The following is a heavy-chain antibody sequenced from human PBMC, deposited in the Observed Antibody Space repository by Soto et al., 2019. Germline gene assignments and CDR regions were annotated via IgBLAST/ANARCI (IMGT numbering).Heavy chain of an antibody. J-gene: IGHJ1*01. CDR2: IYHSGST. D-gene: IGHD2-21*02. V-gene: IGHV4-4*02. Sequence: QVQLQESGPGLVKPSGTLSLTCAVSGGSISSSNWWSWVRQPPGKGLEWIGEIYHSGSTNYNPSPKSRVPGTVAKSQPQCSLKLSSVTAADTAVYYCASATWVVVTAMPPDFVHFQHWGQGTLVTVSS. CDR1: GGSISSSNW. CDR3: ASATWVVVTAMPPDFVHFQH.